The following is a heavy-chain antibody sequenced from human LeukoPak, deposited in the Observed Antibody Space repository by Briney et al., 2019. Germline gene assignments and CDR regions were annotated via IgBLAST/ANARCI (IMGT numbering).Heavy chain of an antibody. Sequence: GRSLRLSCAASGFTFDDYAMHWVRQAPGKGLEWVSGISWNSGSIGYADSVKGRFTISRDNAKNSLYLQMNSLRAEDMALYYCAKDLSPTVAVAGPNFDYWGQGILVTVSS. CDR2: ISWNSGSI. D-gene: IGHD6-19*01. J-gene: IGHJ4*02. CDR3: AKDLSPTVAVAGPNFDY. V-gene: IGHV3-9*03. CDR1: GFTFDDYA.